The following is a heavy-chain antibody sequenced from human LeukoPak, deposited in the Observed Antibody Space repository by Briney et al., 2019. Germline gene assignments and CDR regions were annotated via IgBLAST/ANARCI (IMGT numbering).Heavy chain of an antibody. D-gene: IGHD3-22*01. CDR1: GISLSNYG. CDR3: KRGVVIRVILVGFHKEAYYFDS. J-gene: IGHJ4*02. V-gene: IGHV3-23*01. Sequence: GGSLRLSCAVSGISLSNYGMSWVRQAPGKGLEWVAGISGSGGGTNYADSVKGWFTISRDNPKNTLYLQMNRLRAEDTAVYFAKRGVVIRVILVGFHKEAYYFDSWGQGALVTVSS. CDR2: ISGSGGGT.